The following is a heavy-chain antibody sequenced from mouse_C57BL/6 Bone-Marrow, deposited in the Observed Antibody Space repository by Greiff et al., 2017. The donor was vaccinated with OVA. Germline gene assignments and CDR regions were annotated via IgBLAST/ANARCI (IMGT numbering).Heavy chain of an antibody. CDR2: SRNNANDYTT. CDR3: ARDGDDYHRYFDV. Sequence: EVQLVESGGGLVQPGRSLRLSCATSGFTFSDFYMEWVRQAPGKGLEWIAASRNNANDYTTNYNATVKGRVIVSRDTSQSILYLQMNALRAEDTAIYYCARDGDDYHRYFDVWGTGTTVTVSS. J-gene: IGHJ1*03. CDR1: GFTFSDFY. D-gene: IGHD2-4*01. V-gene: IGHV7-1*01.